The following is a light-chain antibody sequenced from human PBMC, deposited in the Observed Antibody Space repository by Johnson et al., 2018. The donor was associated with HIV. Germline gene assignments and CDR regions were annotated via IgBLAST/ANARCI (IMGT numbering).Light chain of an antibody. CDR1: SSNIGNNY. CDR3: GTWDTSLSVYV. V-gene: IGLV1-51*01. CDR2: DNN. J-gene: IGLJ1*01. Sequence: SVLTQPPSVSAAPGQKVTISCSGSSSNIGNNYVSWYQQLPGTAPKLLIYDNNKRPSGIPDRFSGSKSGTSVTLAITGLQTGDAADYYCGTWDTSLSVYVFGTGTKVTVL.